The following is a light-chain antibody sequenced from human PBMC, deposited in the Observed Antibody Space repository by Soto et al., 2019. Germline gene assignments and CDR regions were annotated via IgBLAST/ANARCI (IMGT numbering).Light chain of an antibody. V-gene: IGLV2-14*01. CDR2: DVS. CDR1: SSDIGDYNY. J-gene: IGLJ1*01. Sequence: QSVLTQPASVSGSPGQSITISCVGTSSDIGDYNYVSWYQKNPGKVPNVIIYDVSNRPSGVSYRFSATNSGNTASLTISGLQAEDEADDYCCSYTRSCTLIVGTGTKLTVL. CDR3: CSYTRSCTLI.